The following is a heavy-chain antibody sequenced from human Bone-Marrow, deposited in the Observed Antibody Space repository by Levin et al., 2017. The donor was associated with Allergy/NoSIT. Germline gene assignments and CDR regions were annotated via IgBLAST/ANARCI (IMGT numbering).Heavy chain of an antibody. Sequence: HPGGSLRLSCSASGFIFRSYGMHWVRQAPGKGLQYISGISTNGDSTYYADSVKGRFTVSRDNSENTLYLQMNSLTSEDTAVYYCVRRGIVIQGGAGPRHFFDYWGRGALVTVSS. J-gene: IGHJ4*02. CDR1: GFIFRSYG. CDR3: VRRGIVIQGGAGPRHFFDY. D-gene: IGHD3-10*01. CDR2: ISTNGDST. V-gene: IGHV3-64D*06.